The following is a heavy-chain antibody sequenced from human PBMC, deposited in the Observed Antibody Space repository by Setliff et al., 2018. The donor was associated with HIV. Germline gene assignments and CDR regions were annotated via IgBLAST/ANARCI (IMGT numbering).Heavy chain of an antibody. D-gene: IGHD3-3*02. J-gene: IGHJ4*02. Sequence: GASVKVSCKSSGYPFADHYLHWVRQAPGQGLQWMGWINPRSGVTKCAQNFQGRFIMTTDTTINTAYMQLERLTSDDTALYYCARDSGTNDHFLSPYYGALDFWGLGTLVTVSS. V-gene: IGHV1-2*02. CDR2: INPRSGVT. CDR1: GYPFADHY. CDR3: ARDSGTNDHFLSPYYGALDF.